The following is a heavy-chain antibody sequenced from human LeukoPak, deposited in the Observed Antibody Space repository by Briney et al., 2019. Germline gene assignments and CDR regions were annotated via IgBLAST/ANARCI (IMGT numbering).Heavy chain of an antibody. CDR1: GFTFSNAW. CDR3: TTAKFPYYYDSSGYSLFDY. V-gene: IGHV3-15*01. D-gene: IGHD3-22*01. Sequence: GGSLRLSCAASGFTFSNAWMSWVRQAPGKGLEWVGRIKSKTDGGTTDYAAPVKGRFTISRDDSKNTLYLQINSLKTEDTAVYYCTTAKFPYYYDSSGYSLFDYWGQGTLVTVSS. CDR2: IKSKTDGGTT. J-gene: IGHJ4*02.